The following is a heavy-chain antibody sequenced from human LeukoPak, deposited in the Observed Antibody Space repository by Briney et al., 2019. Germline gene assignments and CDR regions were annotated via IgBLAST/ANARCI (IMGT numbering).Heavy chain of an antibody. CDR3: ARSASSSSRSAFDI. J-gene: IGHJ3*02. V-gene: IGHV4-59*01. D-gene: IGHD6-6*01. Sequence: SETLSLTCTVSGGSISTYYWSWIRQPPGKGLEWIGYIYYSGSTNYNPSPKSRVTISVDTSKNQFSLKLSSVTAADTAVYYCARSASSSSRSAFDIWGLGTMVAVSS. CDR2: IYYSGST. CDR1: GGSISTYY.